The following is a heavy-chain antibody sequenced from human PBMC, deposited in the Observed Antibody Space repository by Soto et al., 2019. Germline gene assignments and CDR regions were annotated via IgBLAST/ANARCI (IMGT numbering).Heavy chain of an antibody. CDR2: INHSGSN. J-gene: IGHJ3*02. Sequence: SETLNLTFCCFGGAFRGYYWNRIRQPPGKGLKWIGEINHSGSNNYYWSLESRVTILVDTSMNHFSLMLNFVTAAVTSVYYCARSRYYDSSGYRALDAFDIWGQGTMVT. D-gene: IGHD3-22*01. V-gene: IGHV4-34*01. CDR1: GGAFRGYY. CDR3: ARSRYYDSSGYRALDAFDI.